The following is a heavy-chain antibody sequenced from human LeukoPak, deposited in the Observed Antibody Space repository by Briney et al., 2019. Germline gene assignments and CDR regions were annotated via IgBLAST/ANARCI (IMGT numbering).Heavy chain of an antibody. J-gene: IGHJ4*02. CDR3: ARVGDSSGYYYFPFDY. CDR1: GGSIRSTSYY. D-gene: IGHD3-22*01. V-gene: IGHV4-39*07. Sequence: SETLSLTCTVSGGSIRSTSYYWGWIRQPPGKGLEWIGSIYYSGSTYYNPSLKSRVTISVDTSKNQFSLKLSSVTAADTAVYYCARVGDSSGYYYFPFDYWGQGTLVTVSS. CDR2: IYYSGST.